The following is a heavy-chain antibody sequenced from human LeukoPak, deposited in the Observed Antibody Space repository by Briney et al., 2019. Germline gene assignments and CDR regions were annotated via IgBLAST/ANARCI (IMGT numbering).Heavy chain of an antibody. V-gene: IGHV1-8*01. CDR2: MNPNSGNA. CDR3: ARGQSQFDY. J-gene: IGHJ4*02. CDR1: GYTFTSYD. Sequence: GASVKVSCKASGYTFTSYDMNWVRQATGQGLEWMGWMNPNSGNAVYAQKFQGIVTMNRTTSIPTAYMELTSLRSEDTAMYYCARGQSQFDYWGQGALVTVSS.